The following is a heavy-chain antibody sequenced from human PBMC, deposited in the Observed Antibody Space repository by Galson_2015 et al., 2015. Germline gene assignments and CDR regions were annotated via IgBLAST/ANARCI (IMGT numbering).Heavy chain of an antibody. J-gene: IGHJ5*02. CDR3: AKDRAPSAYYDFWSGYYRDWFDP. CDR2: ISGSGGST. V-gene: IGHV3-23*01. D-gene: IGHD3-3*01. CDR1: GFTFSSYA. Sequence: SLRLSCAASGFTFSSYAMSWVRQAPGKGLEWVSVISGSGGSTYYADSVKGRFTISRDNSKNTLYLQMNSLRAEDTAVYYCAKDRAPSAYYDFWSGYYRDWFDPWGQGTLVTVSS.